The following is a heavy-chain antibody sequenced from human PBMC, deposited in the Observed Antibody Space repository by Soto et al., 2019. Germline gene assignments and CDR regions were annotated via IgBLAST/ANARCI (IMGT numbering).Heavy chain of an antibody. D-gene: IGHD6-19*01. CDR3: AILAVPHPRRY. Sequence: SLRLSCAASGFTFRSYGMHWVRQAPGKGLEWVAVISFDGSNKYYADSVKGRFTISRDNSNKTLYLQMNSLTAEDTAVYYCAILAVPHPRRYWGQGTLVTFSS. V-gene: IGHV3-30*03. CDR1: GFTFRSYG. CDR2: ISFDGSNK. J-gene: IGHJ4*02.